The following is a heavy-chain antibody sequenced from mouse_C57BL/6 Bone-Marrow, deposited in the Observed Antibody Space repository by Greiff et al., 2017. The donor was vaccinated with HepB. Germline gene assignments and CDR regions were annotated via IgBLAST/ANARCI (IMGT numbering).Heavy chain of an antibody. V-gene: IGHV1-7*01. CDR2: INPSSGYT. J-gene: IGHJ1*03. Sequence: QVQLKQSGAELAKPGASVKLSCKASGYTFTSYWMHWVKQRPGQGLEWIGYINPSSGYTKYNQKFKDKATLTADKSSSTAYMQLSSLTYEDSAVYYCARCMMRWYFDVWGTGTTVTVSS. CDR1: GYTFTSYW. D-gene: IGHD2-3*01. CDR3: ARCMMRWYFDV.